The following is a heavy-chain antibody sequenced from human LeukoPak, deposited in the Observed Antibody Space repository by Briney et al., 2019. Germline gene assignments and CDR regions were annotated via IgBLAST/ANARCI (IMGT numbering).Heavy chain of an antibody. Sequence: PGGSLRRSCGASGFTFSSSARQWVRQGQGKGLEWVAYIAHHGNNKDYADSVKGRFTIYRDNSKGCLYLQMNRLRDDDTAVDYCAKAGAWSCTDWGQATLVRASS. CDR2: IAHHGNNK. CDR3: AKAGAWSCTD. V-gene: IGHV3-30*02. D-gene: IGHD2-21*02. CDR1: GFTFSSSA. J-gene: IGHJ4*02.